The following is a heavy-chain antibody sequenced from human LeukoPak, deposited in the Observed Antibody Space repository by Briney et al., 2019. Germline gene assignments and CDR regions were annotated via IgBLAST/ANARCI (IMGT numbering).Heavy chain of an antibody. J-gene: IGHJ5*02. CDR1: GGSISSSSYY. CDR2: IYYRGNT. V-gene: IGHV4-39*07. CDR3: ARDQLTNWFDP. D-gene: IGHD2-2*01. Sequence: SETLSLTCTVSGGSISSSSYYWGWIRQPPGEGLEWIGSIYYRGNTYYNPSLKSRVTISVDTSKNQFSLKLSSVTAADTAVYYCARDQLTNWFDPWGQGTLVTVSS.